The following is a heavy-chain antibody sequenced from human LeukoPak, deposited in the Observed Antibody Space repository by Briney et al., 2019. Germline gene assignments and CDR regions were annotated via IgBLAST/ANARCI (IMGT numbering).Heavy chain of an antibody. CDR1: GFAFGSEA. D-gene: IGHD5-12*01. Sequence: TGGSLRLSCAVSGFAFGSEAMSWVRQSPARGLEWVASISPGGGTTYYADYVKGRFTISRDNSKNTLYLQMNSLRAEDTAVYYCAKGIGPLRSYYYYGMDVWGQGTTVTVSS. J-gene: IGHJ6*02. CDR2: ISPGGGTT. V-gene: IGHV3-23*01. CDR3: AKGIGPLRSYYYYGMDV.